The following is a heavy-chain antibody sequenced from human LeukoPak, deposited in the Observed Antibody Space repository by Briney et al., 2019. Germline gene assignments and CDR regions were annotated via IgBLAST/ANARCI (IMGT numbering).Heavy chain of an antibody. CDR1: GGTFSNYD. D-gene: IGHD3-10*01. J-gene: IGHJ6*03. CDR3: ARGKRVGFDYYYMDV. Sequence: SVKVSCKASGGTFSNYDISWVRQAPGQGLEWMGGIIPIFGTANYAQKFQGRVTITADESTSTAYMELSSLRSEDTAVYYCARGKRVGFDYYYMDVWGKGTTVTISS. V-gene: IGHV1-69*13. CDR2: IIPIFGTA.